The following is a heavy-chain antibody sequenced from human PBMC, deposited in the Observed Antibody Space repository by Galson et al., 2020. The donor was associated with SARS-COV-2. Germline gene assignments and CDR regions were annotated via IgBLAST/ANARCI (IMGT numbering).Heavy chain of an antibody. CDR1: GYTFTSYG. V-gene: IGHV1-18*01. CDR3: ARVDNIRYDFWSGYYYFDY. J-gene: IGHJ4*02. D-gene: IGHD3-3*01. CDR2: ISAYNGNT. Sequence: ASVKVSCKASGYTFTSYGISWVRQAPGQGLEWMGWISAYNGNTNYAQKLQGRVTMTTDTSTSTAYMELRSLRSDDTAVYYCARVDNIRYDFWSGYYYFDYWGQGTLVTVSS.